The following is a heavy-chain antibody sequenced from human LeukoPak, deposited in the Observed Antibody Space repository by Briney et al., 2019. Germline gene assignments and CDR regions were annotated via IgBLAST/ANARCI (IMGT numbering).Heavy chain of an antibody. Sequence: GGSLRLSCAASGFTFSSYGMHWVRQAPGKGLEWVAFIRYDGSNKYYADSVKGRFTISRDNSKNTLYLQMNSLRAEDTALYYCAKDLRGGAMASYNYYMDVWGKGTTVTISS. V-gene: IGHV3-30*02. CDR2: IRYDGSNK. J-gene: IGHJ6*03. CDR3: AKDLRGGAMASYNYYMDV. CDR1: GFTFSSYG. D-gene: IGHD5-18*01.